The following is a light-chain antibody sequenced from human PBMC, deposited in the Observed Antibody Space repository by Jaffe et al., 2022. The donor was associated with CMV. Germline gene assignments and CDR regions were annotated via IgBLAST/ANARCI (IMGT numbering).Light chain of an antibody. J-gene: IGKJ1*01. CDR2: TAS. Sequence: DIQMTQSPSSLSASEGDRVTITCRASQTISSNLNWYQQKPGKAPRLLIYTASTLQSGVPSRFSGSGSGTDFSLTISSLQPEDFATYYCQQSFSDIWTFGQGTKVE. CDR3: QQSFSDIWT. CDR1: QTISSN. V-gene: IGKV1-39*01.